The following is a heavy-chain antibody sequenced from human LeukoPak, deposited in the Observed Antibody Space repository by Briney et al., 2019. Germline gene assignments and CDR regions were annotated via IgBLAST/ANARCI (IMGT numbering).Heavy chain of an antibody. Sequence: GGSLRLSCAASGFTFSSYAMHWVRQAPGKGLEWVAVISYDGSNKYYADSVKGRFTISRDNSKNTLYLQMNSLRAEDTAVYYCERDSMIVVGGFDYWGQGTLVTVSS. CDR1: GFTFSSYA. D-gene: IGHD3-22*01. CDR3: ERDSMIVVGGFDY. CDR2: ISYDGSNK. J-gene: IGHJ4*02. V-gene: IGHV3-30-3*01.